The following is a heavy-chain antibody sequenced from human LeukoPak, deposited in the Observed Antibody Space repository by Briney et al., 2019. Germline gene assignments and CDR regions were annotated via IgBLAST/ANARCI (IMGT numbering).Heavy chain of an antibody. Sequence: SETLSLTCTVSGGSISSYYRSWIRQPAGKGLEWIGHLYTSGSTNYNPSLKSRVTMSVDTSKNQFSLKLSSVTAADTAVYYCAREHYTGSSPYFDYWGQGTLVTVSS. J-gene: IGHJ4*02. CDR1: GGSISSYY. CDR2: LYTSGST. V-gene: IGHV4-4*07. D-gene: IGHD6-6*01. CDR3: AREHYTGSSPYFDY.